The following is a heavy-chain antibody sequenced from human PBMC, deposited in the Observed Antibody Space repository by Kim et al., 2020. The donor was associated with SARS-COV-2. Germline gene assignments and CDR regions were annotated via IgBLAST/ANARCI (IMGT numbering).Heavy chain of an antibody. CDR1: GFTFSSYI. V-gene: IGHV3-21*01. J-gene: IGHJ6*02. Sequence: GGSLRLSCAASGFTFSSYIMNWVRQAPGKGLEWVSSISSSSSYIYYADSVKGRFTISRDNAKNSLYLQMNSLRAEDTAVYYCAREGGYYDFWSGYYTQDYYYGMDVWGQGTTVTVSS. CDR2: ISSSSSYI. CDR3: AREGGYYDFWSGYYTQDYYYGMDV. D-gene: IGHD3-3*01.